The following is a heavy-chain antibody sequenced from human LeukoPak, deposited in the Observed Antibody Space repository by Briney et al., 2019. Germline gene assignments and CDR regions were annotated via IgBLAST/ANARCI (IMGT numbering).Heavy chain of an antibody. CDR3: ARVKYHPQGGTYCYDRSGYSFDY. CDR1: GYTFTSYS. J-gene: IGHJ4*02. D-gene: IGHD3-22*01. CDR2: INPSGGST. V-gene: IGHV1-46*01. Sequence: GASVKVSCKASGYTFTSYSLHWVRQAPGQGLEWMGIINPSGGSTSSAQKFQGRVTMTRDTSTTTVYMELSSLRSEDTAVYYCARVKYHPQGGTYCYDRSGYSFDYWGQGTLVTVSS.